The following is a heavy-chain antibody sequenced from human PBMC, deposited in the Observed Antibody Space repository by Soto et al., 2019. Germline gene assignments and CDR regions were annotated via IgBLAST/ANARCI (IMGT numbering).Heavy chain of an antibody. CDR1: GGSISSYY. D-gene: IGHD3-9*01. V-gene: IGHV4-59*01. J-gene: IGHJ6*02. CDR3: ARIHYDILTGHYYYGMDV. Sequence: SETLSLTCTVSGGSISSYYWSWIRQPPGKGLEWIGYIYYSGSTNYNPSLKSRVTISVDTSKNQFSLKLSSVTAADTAVYYCARIHYDILTGHYYYGMDVWGQGATVTVSS. CDR2: IYYSGST.